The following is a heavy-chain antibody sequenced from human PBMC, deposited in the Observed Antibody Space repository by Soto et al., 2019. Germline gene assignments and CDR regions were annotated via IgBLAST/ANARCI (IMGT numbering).Heavy chain of an antibody. CDR2: LSVSSDNT. V-gene: IGHV3-23*01. Sequence: PGGSLRLSCAAFGFTFSNYAMNWVRQAPGKGLEWVSGLSVSSDNTFYADSVKGRFTISRDNSKSTLFLQMNSLRPEDTALYYCAKDSDTKRGPDYWGQGTLVTVS. CDR3: AKDSDTKRGPDY. J-gene: IGHJ4*02. D-gene: IGHD3-10*01. CDR1: GFTFSNYA.